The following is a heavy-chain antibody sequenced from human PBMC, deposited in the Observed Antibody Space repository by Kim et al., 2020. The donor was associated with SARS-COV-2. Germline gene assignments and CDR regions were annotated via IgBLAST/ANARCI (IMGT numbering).Heavy chain of an antibody. CDR2: IYYSGST. CDR3: ARQGFDYYDSSGYYRNDAFDV. J-gene: IGHJ3*01. V-gene: IGHV4-59*08. Sequence: SETLSLTCTVSGGSISSYYWSWIRQLPGKGLEWIGYIYYSGSTNYNPSLKSRVTISVDTSKNQFSLKLSSVTAADTAVYYCARQGFDYYDSSGYYRNDAFDVWGQGTMDTVSS. D-gene: IGHD3-22*01. CDR1: GGSISSYY.